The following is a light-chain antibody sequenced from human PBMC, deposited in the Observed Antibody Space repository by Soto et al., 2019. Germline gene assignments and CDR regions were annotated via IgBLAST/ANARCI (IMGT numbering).Light chain of an antibody. Sequence: QSVLTQPPSVSGSPGQSVTISCTGTSADVGIYNRVAWYQQPPGTSPKLVICDVSNRPSGVPDRFSGSKSGSTASLTIPGLQAEDEADYYCSSYTTSNTYVFGTGTKVTVL. J-gene: IGLJ1*01. CDR2: DVS. V-gene: IGLV2-18*02. CDR1: SADVGIYNR. CDR3: SSYTTSNTYV.